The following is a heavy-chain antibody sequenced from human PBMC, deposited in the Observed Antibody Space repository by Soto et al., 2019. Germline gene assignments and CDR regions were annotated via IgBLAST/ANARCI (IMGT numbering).Heavy chain of an antibody. CDR1: GFTFSSYA. CDR2: ISGSGGST. D-gene: IGHD3-3*01. CDR3: AKVKLGYDFWSGYYNPRFTFDY. J-gene: IGHJ4*02. Sequence: AGGSLRLSCAASGFTFSSYAMSWVRQAPGKGLEWVSAISGSGGSTYYADSVKGRFTISRDNSKNTLYLQMNSLRAEDTAVYYCAKVKLGYDFWSGYYNPRFTFDYWGQGTLVTVSS. V-gene: IGHV3-23*01.